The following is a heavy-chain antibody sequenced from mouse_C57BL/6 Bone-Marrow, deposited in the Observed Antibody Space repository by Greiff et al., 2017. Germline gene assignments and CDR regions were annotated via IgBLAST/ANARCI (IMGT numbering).Heavy chain of an antibody. V-gene: IGHV1-15*01. CDR1: GYTFTDYE. D-gene: IGHD1-1*01. J-gene: IGHJ2*01. Sequence: VQLQQSGAELVRPGASVTLSCKASGYTFTDYEMHWVKQTPVHGLEWIGAIDPETGGTAYNQKFKGKAILTADKSSSTAYMELRSLTSEDSAVYYCTSGLITTVKGYWGQGTTRTVSS. CDR2: IDPETGGT. CDR3: TSGLITTVKGY.